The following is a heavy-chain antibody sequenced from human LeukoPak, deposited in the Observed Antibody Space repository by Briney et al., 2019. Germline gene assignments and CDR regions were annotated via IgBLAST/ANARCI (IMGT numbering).Heavy chain of an antibody. D-gene: IGHD2-2*01. CDR3: ASQIRTRWYFDL. J-gene: IGHJ2*01. CDR2: IYTSGST. V-gene: IGHV4-4*07. Sequence: SETLSLTCTVSGGSINSYCWSWIRQPAGKGLEWIGRIYTSGSTNYNPSLKSRVTMSVDTSKNQFSLKLSSVTAADTAVYYCASQIRTRWYFDLWGRGTLVTVSS. CDR1: GGSINSYC.